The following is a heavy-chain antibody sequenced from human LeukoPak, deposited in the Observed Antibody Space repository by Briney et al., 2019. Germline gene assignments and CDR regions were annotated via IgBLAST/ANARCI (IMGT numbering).Heavy chain of an antibody. CDR3: AREKVRGVRNWFDP. CDR2: IYYSGST. Sequence: SETLSLTCTVSGGSISSGDYYWSWIRQPPGKGLGWIGYIYYSGSTYYNPSLKSRVTISVDTSKNQFSLKLSSVTAADTAVYYCAREKVRGVRNWFDPWGQGTLVTVSS. D-gene: IGHD3-10*01. V-gene: IGHV4-30-4*01. CDR1: GGSISSGDYY. J-gene: IGHJ5*02.